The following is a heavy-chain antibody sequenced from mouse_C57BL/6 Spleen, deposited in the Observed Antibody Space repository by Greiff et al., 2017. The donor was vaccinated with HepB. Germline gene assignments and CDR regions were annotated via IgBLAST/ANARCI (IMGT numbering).Heavy chain of an antibody. J-gene: IGHJ2*01. Sequence: EVQLQQSGPGLVKPSQSLSLTCSVTGYSITSGYYWNWIRQFPGNKLEWMGYISYDGSNNYNPSLKNRISITRDTSKNQFFLKLNSVTTEDTATCYCARGDGNYFDYWGQGTTLTVSS. D-gene: IGHD2-1*01. CDR1: GYSITSGYY. CDR3: ARGDGNYFDY. V-gene: IGHV3-6*01. CDR2: ISYDGSN.